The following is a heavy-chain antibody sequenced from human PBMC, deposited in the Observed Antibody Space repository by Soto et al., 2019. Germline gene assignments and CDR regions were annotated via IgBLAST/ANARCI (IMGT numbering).Heavy chain of an antibody. CDR2: IYYGGST. Sequence: SETLSLTCSVSGGSISSYLWSWIRQPPGKGLEWIGYIYYGGSTNYNPSLKSRVTISVDTSKNQFSLKLSSVTAADTAVYYCARAGTTMVALDCWGQGTLVTVSS. CDR3: ARAGTTMVALDC. D-gene: IGHD5-18*01. CDR1: GGSISSYL. V-gene: IGHV4-59*01. J-gene: IGHJ4*02.